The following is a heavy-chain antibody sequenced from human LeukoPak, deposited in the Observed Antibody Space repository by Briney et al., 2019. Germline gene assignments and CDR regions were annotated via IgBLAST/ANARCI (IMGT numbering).Heavy chain of an antibody. CDR3: ARGSYYDFWSGYPESDYYYMDV. D-gene: IGHD3-3*01. J-gene: IGHJ6*03. Sequence: ASVKVSCKASGYTFTGYYMNWVRQAPGQGLEWMGWINPNSGGTNYAQKFQGRVTMTTDTSTSTAYMELSRLRSDDTAVYYCARGSYYDFWSGYPESDYYYMDVWGKGTTVTVSS. V-gene: IGHV1-2*02. CDR2: INPNSGGT. CDR1: GYTFTGYY.